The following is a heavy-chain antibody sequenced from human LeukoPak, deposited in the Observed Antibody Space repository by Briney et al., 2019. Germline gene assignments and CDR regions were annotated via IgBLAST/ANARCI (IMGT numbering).Heavy chain of an antibody. CDR3: ARFPAGTGDAFDI. CDR2: ISYVGSNK. Sequence: GRSLRLSCAASGFTFSSYGMHWVRQAPGKGLEWVAVISYVGSNKYYADSVKGRFTISRDNSKNTLYLQMNSLRAEDTAVYYCARFPAGTGDAFDIWGQGTMVTVSS. D-gene: IGHD6-13*01. CDR1: GFTFSSYG. J-gene: IGHJ3*02. V-gene: IGHV3-30*03.